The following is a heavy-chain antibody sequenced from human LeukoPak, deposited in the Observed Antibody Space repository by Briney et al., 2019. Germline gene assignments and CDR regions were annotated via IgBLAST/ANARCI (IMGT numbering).Heavy chain of an antibody. CDR1: GFTFSDYA. D-gene: IGHD3-22*01. CDR3: TQGSGFYYDY. V-gene: IGHV3-15*07. CDR2: IKSKKDGGTT. J-gene: IGHJ4*02. Sequence: GGSLRLSCVASGFTFSDYAMNWVRQAPGKGLEWVGRIKSKKDGGTTEFAAPVRGRFTISRDDSQNTLYLQMNSLTSDDTAVYYCTQGSGFYYDYWGQGTLVTVSS.